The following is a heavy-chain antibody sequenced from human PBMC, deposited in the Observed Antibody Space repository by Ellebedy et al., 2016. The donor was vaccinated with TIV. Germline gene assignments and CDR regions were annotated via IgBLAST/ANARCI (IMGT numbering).Heavy chain of an antibody. Sequence: MPSETLSLTCTVSGGSIGGSYWSWIRQPPGKGLEWIGYIYYSGNTNYNPSLKSRVTMSVDTSKNQFSLKRSFVTAADTAVYYCARGDPYGGNAPFDYWGQGTLVTVSS. V-gene: IGHV4-59*01. D-gene: IGHD4-23*01. CDR2: IYYSGNT. J-gene: IGHJ4*02. CDR3: ARGDPYGGNAPFDY. CDR1: GGSIGGSY.